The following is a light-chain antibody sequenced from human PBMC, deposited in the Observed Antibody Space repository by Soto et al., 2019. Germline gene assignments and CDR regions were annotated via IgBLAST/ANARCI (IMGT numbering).Light chain of an antibody. Sequence: QSALTQPASVSGSPGQSITISCNGTSSDIGGFNYVSWYQQHPGKAPTLIIYEVSNRPSGISHRFSGSKSGDTASLTISGLQAEDEADYYYSSFTNTTTLVLFGGGTKLTVL. CDR2: EVS. CDR1: SSDIGGFNY. J-gene: IGLJ2*01. V-gene: IGLV2-14*03. CDR3: SSFTNTTTLVL.